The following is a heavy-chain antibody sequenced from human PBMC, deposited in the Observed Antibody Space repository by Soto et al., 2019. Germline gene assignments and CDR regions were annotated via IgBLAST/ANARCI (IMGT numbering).Heavy chain of an antibody. J-gene: IGHJ4*02. CDR2: VSGSSGSK. V-gene: IGHV3-23*01. Sequence: EVQLLECGGGLVQPGGSLRLSCGASGFTFSSYAMSWVRQAPGQGLEWVSSVSGSSGSKSYADSVKGRFTISRDNSKSTVYLQMNSLRAEDTAVYFCAKDWCSGTTCYCLENWGQGTLVTVSS. CDR1: GFTFSSYA. D-gene: IGHD1-7*01. CDR3: AKDWCSGTTCYCLEN.